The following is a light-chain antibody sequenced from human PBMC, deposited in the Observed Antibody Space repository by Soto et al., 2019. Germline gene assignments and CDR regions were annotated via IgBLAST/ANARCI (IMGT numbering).Light chain of an antibody. CDR2: GAS. CDR3: QQYNNWPPIN. Sequence: EIVVRQAPRTLSLSAGERATFAWSDTQSVNSNYLAWYQQKPGQAPRLHIYGASSRATGIPDRFSGSGSGTDFTLTIRSLQSEDFAVYYCQQYNNWPPINYGQGTRLEIK. V-gene: IGKV3-20*01. J-gene: IGKJ5*01. CDR1: QSVNSNY.